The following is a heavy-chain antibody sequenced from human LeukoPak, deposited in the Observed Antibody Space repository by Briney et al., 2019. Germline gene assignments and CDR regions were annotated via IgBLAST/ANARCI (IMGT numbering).Heavy chain of an antibody. CDR2: IAWDDVK. Sequence: SGPTLVNPTQTLTLTCTFSGFSLSTSGMRVSWIRQPPGKALVRLACIAWDDVKFYSTSLKTRLTFSNHTSKNQVVLTMTNMDPVDTATYYCARAGGSGGDCCYYDYWGQGTLVTVSS. V-gene: IGHV2-70*04. D-gene: IGHD2-21*02. CDR1: GFSLSTSGMR. CDR3: ARAGGSGGDCCYYDY. J-gene: IGHJ4*02.